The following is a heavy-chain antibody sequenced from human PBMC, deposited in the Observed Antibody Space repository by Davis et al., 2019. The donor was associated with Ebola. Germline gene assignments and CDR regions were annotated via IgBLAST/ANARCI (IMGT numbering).Heavy chain of an antibody. V-gene: IGHV4-39*02. D-gene: IGHD3-3*01. J-gene: IGHJ6*02. CDR1: GGSIASDDYS. CDR3: AREYEDVLGFLEWGKKRDYYGMDV. Sequence: SETLSLTCTVSGGSIASDDYSWSWIRQPPGKGLEWIGSIYYSGSTYYNPSLKSRVTISVDTSKNQFSLKLSSVTAADTAVYYCAREYEDVLGFLEWGKKRDYYGMDVWGQGTKVTVSS. CDR2: IYYSGST.